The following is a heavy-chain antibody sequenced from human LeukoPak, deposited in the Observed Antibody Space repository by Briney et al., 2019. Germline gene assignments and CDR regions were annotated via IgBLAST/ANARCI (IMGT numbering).Heavy chain of an antibody. CDR1: GGTFSSYA. D-gene: IGHD2-15*01. CDR3: ARVGVAATEGALDY. Sequence: SVKVSCKASGGTFSSYAISWVRQAPGQGLEWMGRIIPILGIANYAQKFQGRVTITADKSTSTAYMELSSLSSEDTAVYYCARVGVAATEGALDYWGQGTLVTVSS. V-gene: IGHV1-69*04. J-gene: IGHJ4*02. CDR2: IIPILGIA.